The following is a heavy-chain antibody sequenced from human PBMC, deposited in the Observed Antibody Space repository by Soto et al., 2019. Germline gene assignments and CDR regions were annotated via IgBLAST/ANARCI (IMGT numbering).Heavy chain of an antibody. J-gene: IGHJ4*02. CDR1: GYSFTSYW. CDR3: ARSALAAAGRAPHYFDY. V-gene: IGHV5-51*01. D-gene: IGHD6-13*01. CDR2: IYPGDPDT. Sequence: ESLKISCKGSGYSFTSYWIGWVRQMPGKGLEWMGIIYPGDPDTRYSPSFQGQVTISADKSISTAYLQWSSLKASDTAMYYCARSALAAAGRAPHYFDYWGQGTLVTVSS.